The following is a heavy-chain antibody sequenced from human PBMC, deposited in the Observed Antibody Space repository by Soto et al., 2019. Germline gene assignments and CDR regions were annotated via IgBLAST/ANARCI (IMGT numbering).Heavy chain of an antibody. J-gene: IGHJ3*02. CDR3: AILQYCSGGSCYSNAFDI. CDR2: ISWNSGSI. V-gene: IGHV3-9*01. D-gene: IGHD2-15*01. Sequence: EVQLVESGGGLVQPGRSLRLSCAASGFTFDDYAMHWVRQAPGKGLEWVSGISWNSGSIGYADSVKGRFTISRDNAKNSLYLQMISLRAEDTALYYCAILQYCSGGSCYSNAFDIWGQGTMVTVSS. CDR1: GFTFDDYA.